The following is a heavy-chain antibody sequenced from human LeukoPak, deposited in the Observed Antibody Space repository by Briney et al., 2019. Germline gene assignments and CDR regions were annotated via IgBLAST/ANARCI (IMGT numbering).Heavy chain of an antibody. D-gene: IGHD2/OR15-2a*01. CDR1: GGTFSSYA. Sequence: SVKVSCKASGGTFSSYAISWVRQAPGQGLEWMGGIILIFGTANYAQKFQGRVTITTDESTSTAYMELSSLRSEDTAVYYCARGSFGEARGIVREYYYYYMDVWGKGTTVTVSS. J-gene: IGHJ6*03. CDR3: ARGSFGEARGIVREYYYYYMDV. CDR2: IILIFGTA. V-gene: IGHV1-69*05.